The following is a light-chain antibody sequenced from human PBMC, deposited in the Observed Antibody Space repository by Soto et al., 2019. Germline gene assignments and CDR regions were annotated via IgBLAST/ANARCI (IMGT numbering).Light chain of an antibody. J-gene: IGLJ1*01. V-gene: IGLV1-40*01. CDR1: SSNIGAGSD. CDR2: INK. CDR3: SLYSSNGSLI. Sequence: QSVLTQPPSVSGAPGQTVTISCTGTSSNIGAGSDVHWYQQLPGAAPKLLIYINKNRPSGVPDRSSGSKSGSSASLAITGLQAEDEADYYCSLYSSNGSLIFGPGTKVTVL.